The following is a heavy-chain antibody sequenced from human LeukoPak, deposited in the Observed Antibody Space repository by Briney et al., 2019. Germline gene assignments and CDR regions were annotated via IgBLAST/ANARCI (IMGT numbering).Heavy chain of an antibody. CDR1: GFTFSDYY. CDR2: ISSSGSTI. CDR3: AKGGTPPDNWFDP. J-gene: IGHJ5*02. Sequence: GGSLRPSCAASGFTFSDYYMSWIRQAPGKGLEWVSYISSSGSTIYYADSVKGRFTISRDNAKNSLYLQMNSLRAEDTAVYYCAKGGTPPDNWFDPWGQGTLVTVSS. V-gene: IGHV3-11*01.